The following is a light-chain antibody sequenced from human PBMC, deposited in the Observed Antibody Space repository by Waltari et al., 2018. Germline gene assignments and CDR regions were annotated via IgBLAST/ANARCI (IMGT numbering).Light chain of an antibody. CDR3: LLYYGGLWV. CDR2: RTS. Sequence: QTVVNQEPSLTVSPGGTITLTCASSTGAVTSGHYPNWFQQKPGQAPRALIYRTSNKHSRTPARFSGSLLGGKAALTLSGVQPEDEAEYYCLLYYGGLWVFGGGTKLTVL. J-gene: IGLJ3*02. CDR1: TGAVTSGHY. V-gene: IGLV7-43*01.